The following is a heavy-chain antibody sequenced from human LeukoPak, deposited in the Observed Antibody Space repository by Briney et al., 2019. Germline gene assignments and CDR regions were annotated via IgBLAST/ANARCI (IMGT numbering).Heavy chain of an antibody. D-gene: IGHD2-21*02. CDR2: IYYSGST. J-gene: IGHJ4*02. V-gene: IGHV4-31*03. Sequence: PSQTLSLTCTVSGGSISSGGYYWSWIRQHPGKGLEWIGYIYYSGSTYYNPSLKSRVTISVDTSKNQFSLKLSSVTAADTAVYYCARGSIVVVTAIPPSLDYWGQGTLVTVSS. CDR3: ARGSIVVVTAIPPSLDY. CDR1: GGSISSGGYY.